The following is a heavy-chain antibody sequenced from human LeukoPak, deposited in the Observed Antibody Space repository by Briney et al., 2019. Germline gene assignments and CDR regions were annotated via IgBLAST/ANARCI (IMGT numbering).Heavy chain of an antibody. Sequence: GGSLRLSYAASGFTVSSNYMSWVRQAPGKGLEWVSVIYSGGSTYYADSVKGRFTISRDNSKNTLYLQMNSLRAEDTAVYYCARDLPLTYCGGDCAPYDAFDIWGQGTMVTVSS. CDR2: IYSGGST. V-gene: IGHV3-53*01. J-gene: IGHJ3*02. CDR3: ARDLPLTYCGGDCAPYDAFDI. CDR1: GFTVSSNY. D-gene: IGHD2-21*02.